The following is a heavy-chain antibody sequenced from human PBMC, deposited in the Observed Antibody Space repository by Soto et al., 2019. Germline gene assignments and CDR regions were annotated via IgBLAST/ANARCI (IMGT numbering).Heavy chain of an antibody. J-gene: IGHJ4*02. CDR2: VNPNNGDT. CDR3: AKVSRKGSAIDFDY. V-gene: IGHV1-8*01. D-gene: IGHD3-10*01. CDR1: GYTFSNYD. Sequence: QVQLVQSGAELKKPGASMKVSCKASGYTFSNYDMNWVRQATGQGPEWIGWVNPNNGDTGYAQKFRGRVTLTPDISTTTAYMELTSLRSEDTAIFYCAKVSRKGSAIDFDYWGQGTLITVSS.